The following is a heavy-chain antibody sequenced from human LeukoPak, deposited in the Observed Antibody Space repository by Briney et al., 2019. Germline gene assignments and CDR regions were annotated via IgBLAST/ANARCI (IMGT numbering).Heavy chain of an antibody. CDR3: ARGPLVRLPSSFDP. CDR2: MNPNSGNT. CDR1: GYTLTSYD. J-gene: IGHJ5*02. V-gene: IGHV1-8*01. Sequence: ASVKVSCKASGYTLTSYDINWVRQATGQGLEWMGWMNPNSGNTGSAQRFQGRVTMTRDTSRSTAYMELRSLTSEDTAVYYCARGPLVRLPSSFDPWGQGTLVTVSS. D-gene: IGHD3-16*02.